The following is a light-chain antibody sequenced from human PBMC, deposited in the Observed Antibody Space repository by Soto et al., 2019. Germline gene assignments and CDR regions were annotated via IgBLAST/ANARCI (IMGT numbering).Light chain of an antibody. Sequence: EIVLTQSPGTLSLSPGERATLSCRASQSVSSSYLAWYQQKPGQAPRLLIYGASSRAIGIPDRFSGSGSATDFTLPISRLEPEDLAVYYCQQYGNSWTFGQVTKVEI. V-gene: IGKV3-20*01. CDR3: QQYGNSWT. CDR1: QSVSSSY. J-gene: IGKJ1*01. CDR2: GAS.